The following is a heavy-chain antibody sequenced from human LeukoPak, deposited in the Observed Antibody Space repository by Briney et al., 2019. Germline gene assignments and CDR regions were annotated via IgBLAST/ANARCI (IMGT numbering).Heavy chain of an antibody. D-gene: IGHD2-2*01. V-gene: IGHV4-39*07. Sequence: SETLSLTCTVSGGYLRTDNYYWGWIRQTPGKGLEWIGCIYHSGSTYYNPSLKSPVTISMDTSKNQFSLKLSSVTAADAAVFYCARGASTSQRFDYWGQGTLVTVSS. CDR2: IYHSGST. J-gene: IGHJ4*02. CDR3: ARGASTSQRFDY. CDR1: GGYLRTDNYY.